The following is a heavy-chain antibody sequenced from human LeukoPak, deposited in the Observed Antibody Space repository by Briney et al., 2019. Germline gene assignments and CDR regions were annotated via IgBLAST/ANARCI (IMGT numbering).Heavy chain of an antibody. CDR3: ASTGYYDSSGYYPFDY. V-gene: IGHV4-34*01. J-gene: IGHJ4*02. CDR2: TNHSGST. CDR1: GGSFSGYY. D-gene: IGHD3-22*01. Sequence: SETLSLTCAVYGGSFSGYYWSWIRQPPGKGLEWIGETNHSGSTNYNPSLKSRVTISVDTSKNQFSLKLSSVTAADTAVYYCASTGYYDSSGYYPFDYWGQGTLVTVSS.